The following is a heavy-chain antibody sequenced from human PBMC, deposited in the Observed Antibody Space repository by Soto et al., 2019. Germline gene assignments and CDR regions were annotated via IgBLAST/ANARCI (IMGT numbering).Heavy chain of an antibody. CDR3: ARVRQYCSGTSCYLDP. CDR1: GGSISSTNW. D-gene: IGHD2-2*01. Sequence: SETLSLTCGVSGGSISSTNWWHWVRQPPGKGLEWIGEIHHSGTTNYNPSLKSRVAISVDKSKNQFSLKVNSVTAADTAVYYCARVRQYCSGTSCYLDPWGQGTLVTVSS. V-gene: IGHV4-4*02. J-gene: IGHJ5*02. CDR2: IHHSGTT.